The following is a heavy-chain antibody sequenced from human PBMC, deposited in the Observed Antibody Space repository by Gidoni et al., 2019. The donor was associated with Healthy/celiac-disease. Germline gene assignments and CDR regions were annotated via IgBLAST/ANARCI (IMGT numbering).Heavy chain of an antibody. CDR1: GGSIRSSRYY. CDR2: IYYSGST. CDR3: ARPGGYGDYGTDI. J-gene: IGHJ3*02. D-gene: IGHD4-17*01. V-gene: IGHV4-39*01. Sequence: TCTLSGGSIRSSRYYWGWIRQPPGKGLEWIGSIYYSGSTHYNPSLKSRVTISVDTSKNQFSLKLSSVTAADTAVYDCARPGGYGDYGTDIWGQGTMVTVSS.